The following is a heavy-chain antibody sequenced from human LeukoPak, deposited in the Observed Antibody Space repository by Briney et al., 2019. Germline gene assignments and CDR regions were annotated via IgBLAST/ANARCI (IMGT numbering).Heavy chain of an antibody. CDR1: GYMFNAYG. CDR3: ARGEASNDFWSGPYNWFDP. J-gene: IGHJ5*02. D-gene: IGHD3-3*01. Sequence: ASVKVSCKASGYMFNAYGISWVRQAPGQGLEWMGIINPSGGSTSYAQKFQGRVTMTRDTSTSTVYMELSSLRSEDTAVYYCARGEASNDFWSGPYNWFDPWGQGTLVTVSS. CDR2: INPSGGST. V-gene: IGHV1-46*02.